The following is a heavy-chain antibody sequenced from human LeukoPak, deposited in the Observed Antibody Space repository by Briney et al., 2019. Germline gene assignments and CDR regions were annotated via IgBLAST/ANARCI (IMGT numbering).Heavy chain of an antibody. Sequence: SEALSLTCSVSIGSISSSKWWSWVRQSPVKGLEWIGEIYLYGTTNYNPSFTSRVTMSVDRSRNQFSLKLTSMTAADTAVYYCARQKWEQQGRDYYFNGLDVWGPGTTVIVSS. CDR1: IGSISSSKW. D-gene: IGHD1/OR15-1a*01. V-gene: IGHV4-4*02. CDR2: IYLYGTT. J-gene: IGHJ6*02. CDR3: ARQKWEQQGRDYYFNGLDV.